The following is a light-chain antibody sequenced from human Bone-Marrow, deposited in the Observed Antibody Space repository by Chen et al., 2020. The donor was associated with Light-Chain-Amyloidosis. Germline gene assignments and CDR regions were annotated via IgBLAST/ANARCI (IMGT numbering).Light chain of an antibody. CDR3: SSYTITNTLV. V-gene: IGLV2-14*01. Sequence: QSALTQPASVSGSPGQSITIPCTGTSSDVGGDNHVSWYQQHPDKAPKLMIYEVTNRPSWVPDRFAGSKSDTTASLTSSGLQTEDEADYFCSSYTITNTLVFGSGTRVTVL. J-gene: IGLJ1*01. CDR1: SSDVGGDNH. CDR2: EVT.